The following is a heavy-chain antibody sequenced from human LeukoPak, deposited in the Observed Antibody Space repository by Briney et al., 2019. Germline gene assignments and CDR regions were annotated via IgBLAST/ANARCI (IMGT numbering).Heavy chain of an antibody. CDR2: ISYDGSNK. CDR3: AKDRAVVVPAALDY. CDR1: GFTFSSYG. V-gene: IGHV3-30*18. Sequence: GGSLRLSCAASGFTFSSYGMHWVRQAPGKGLEWVAVISYDGSNKYYADSVKGRFTISRDNSKNTLYLQMNSLRAEDTAVYYCAKDRAVVVPAALDYWGQGTLDTVSS. D-gene: IGHD2-2*01. J-gene: IGHJ4*02.